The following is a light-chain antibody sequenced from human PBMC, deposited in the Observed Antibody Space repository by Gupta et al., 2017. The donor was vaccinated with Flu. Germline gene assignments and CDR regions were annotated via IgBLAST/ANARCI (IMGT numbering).Light chain of an antibody. V-gene: IGKV3-11*01. J-gene: IGKJ3*01. CDR3: HQRANWPPT. Sequence: EIVLTQSPATLSLSPGERATLSCRASHSVSAYLAWYQQRPGQAPRLLMYDVSNRATGIPARFSGSGSGTDFTLTISNLEPEDFAFYYCHQRANWPPTFGPGTEVEI. CDR1: HSVSAY. CDR2: DVS.